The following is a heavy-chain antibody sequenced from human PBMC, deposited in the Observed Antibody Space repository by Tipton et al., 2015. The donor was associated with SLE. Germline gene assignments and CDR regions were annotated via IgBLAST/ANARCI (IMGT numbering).Heavy chain of an antibody. J-gene: IGHJ6*02. CDR2: INHSGST. Sequence: TLSLTCAVYGGSFSGYYWSWIRQPPGEGLEWIGEINHSGSTNYNPSLKSRVTISVDTSKNQFSLKLSSVAAADTAVHYCARGDRVVVVPAAMGFLYGMDVWGQGTTVTVSS. V-gene: IGHV4-34*01. D-gene: IGHD2-2*01. CDR3: ARGDRVVVVPAAMGFLYGMDV. CDR1: GGSFSGYY.